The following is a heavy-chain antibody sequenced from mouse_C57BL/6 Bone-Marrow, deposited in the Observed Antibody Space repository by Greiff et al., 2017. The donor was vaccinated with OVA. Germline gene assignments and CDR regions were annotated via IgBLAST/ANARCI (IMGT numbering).Heavy chain of an antibody. Sequence: EVKLMESGGGLVQPGGSLKLSCAASGFTFSDYYMYWVRQTPEKRLEWVAYISNGGGSTYYPDTVKGRFTISRDNAKNTLYLQMSRLKSEDTAMYYCARHYYDYNWYFDVWGTGTTVTVSS. D-gene: IGHD2-4*01. CDR3: ARHYYDYNWYFDV. J-gene: IGHJ1*03. V-gene: IGHV5-12*01. CDR2: ISNGGGST. CDR1: GFTFSDYY.